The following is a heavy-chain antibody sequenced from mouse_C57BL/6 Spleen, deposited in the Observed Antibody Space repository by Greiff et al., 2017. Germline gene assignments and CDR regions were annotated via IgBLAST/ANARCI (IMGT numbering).Heavy chain of an antibody. CDR3: ARSGYYGSNWYFDV. Sequence: QVQLQQSGAELVKPGASVKISCKASGYAFSSYWMNWVKQRPGKGLEWIGQIYPGDGDTNYNGKFKGKATLTADKSSSTAYMQLSSLTSEDSAVYFCARSGYYGSNWYFDVWGTGTTVTVSS. D-gene: IGHD1-1*01. V-gene: IGHV1-80*01. CDR1: GYAFSSYW. CDR2: IYPGDGDT. J-gene: IGHJ1*03.